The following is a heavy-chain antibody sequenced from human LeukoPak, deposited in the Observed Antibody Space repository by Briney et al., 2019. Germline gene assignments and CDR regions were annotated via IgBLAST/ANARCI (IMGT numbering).Heavy chain of an antibody. CDR2: IYYSGST. CDR3: ARSVGGALRTNWFDP. V-gene: IGHV4-39*01. D-gene: IGHD3-16*01. J-gene: IGHJ5*02. Sequence: PSETLSPTCTVSGGSISSSSYYWGWIRQPPGKGLEWIGCIYYSGSTYYNPSLKSRVTISVDMSKSQFSLQLTSVTAADTAVYYCARSVGGALRTNWFDPWGQGTLVTVSS. CDR1: GGSISSSSYY.